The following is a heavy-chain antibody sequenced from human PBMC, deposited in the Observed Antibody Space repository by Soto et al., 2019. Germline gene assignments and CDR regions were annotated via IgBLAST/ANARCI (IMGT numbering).Heavy chain of an antibody. CDR1: GFTFSSYA. D-gene: IGHD3-22*01. CDR3: AKISKVVIFGANGMDV. J-gene: IGHJ6*02. Sequence: GGSLRLSCAASGFTFSSYAMSWVRQAPGKGLEWVSAISGSGGSTYYADSVKGRFTISRDNSKNTLYLKMNSLRAEDTAVYYCAKISKVVIFGANGMDVWGQGTTVTVSS. CDR2: ISGSGGST. V-gene: IGHV3-23*01.